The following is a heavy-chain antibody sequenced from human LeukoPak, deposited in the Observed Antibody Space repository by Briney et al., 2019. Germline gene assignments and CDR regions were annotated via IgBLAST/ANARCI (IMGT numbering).Heavy chain of an antibody. Sequence: SETLSLTCAVYGGSFSGYYWSWIRQPPGKGLEWIGEINHSGSTNYNPSLKSRVTISVDTSKNQFSLKLTSVTAADTAVYYCTKGRGIWGQGTLVTVSS. J-gene: IGHJ4*02. CDR1: GGSFSGYY. V-gene: IGHV4-34*01. CDR2: INHSGST. CDR3: TKGRGI. D-gene: IGHD3-10*01.